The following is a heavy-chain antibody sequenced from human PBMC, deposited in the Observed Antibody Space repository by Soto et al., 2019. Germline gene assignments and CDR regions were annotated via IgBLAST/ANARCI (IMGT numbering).Heavy chain of an antibody. CDR2: XYXXXXX. J-gene: IGHJ4*02. D-gene: IGHD1-26*01. CDR1: GGSISSGGYY. CDR3: ATYSFARSFDY. V-gene: IGHV4-31*03. Sequence: SETLSLTCTVSGGSISSGGYYWSWIRQHPGKGLEXXGXXYXXXXXYXXPSLKSRGTISVDTSKNQFSLKLSSVTAADTAVYYCATYSFARSFDYWGQGTLVTVSS.